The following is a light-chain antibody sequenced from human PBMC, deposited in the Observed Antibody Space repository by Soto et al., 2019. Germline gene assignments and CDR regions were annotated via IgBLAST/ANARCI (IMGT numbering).Light chain of an antibody. CDR2: AAS. J-gene: IGKJ4*01. CDR3: QRRYSTPLT. Sequence: DIQMTQSPSSLSASVGDRVTITCQASQSISSYLNWYQQKPGKAPKLLIYAASSLQSGVPSRFSGSGSGTDCTLTISSLQPEDFATYYCQRRYSTPLTFGGGTKVDIK. V-gene: IGKV1-39*01. CDR1: QSISSY.